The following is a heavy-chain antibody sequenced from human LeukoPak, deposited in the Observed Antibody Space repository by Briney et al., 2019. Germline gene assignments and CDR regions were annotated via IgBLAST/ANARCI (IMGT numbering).Heavy chain of an antibody. CDR1: GGSFSGYY. J-gene: IGHJ6*02. Sequence: PSETLSLTCAVYGGSFSGYYWSWIRQPPGKGLEWIGEINHSGSTNYYPSLKSRVTISVDTSKNQFSLKLSSVTAADTAVYYCARVHRGYSSGQRVLAYYYYYGMDVWGQGTTVTVSS. V-gene: IGHV4-34*01. D-gene: IGHD6-19*01. CDR3: ARVHRGYSSGQRVLAYYYYYGMDV. CDR2: INHSGST.